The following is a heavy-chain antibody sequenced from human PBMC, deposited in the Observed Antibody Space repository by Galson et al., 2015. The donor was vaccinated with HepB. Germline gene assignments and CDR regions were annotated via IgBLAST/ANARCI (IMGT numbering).Heavy chain of an antibody. V-gene: IGHV1-69*13. CDR1: GGSFSTSA. CDR3: ARGESVPVGYYYYYIDV. J-gene: IGHJ6*03. CDR2: TIPFFGTA. Sequence: SVKVSCKASGGSFSTSAIYWVRQAPGQGLEWMGGTIPFFGTANYAQKFQDRVTINADASTTTVYMELSSLRSEDTAIYYCARGESVPVGYYYYYIDVWGKGTTVTVSS. D-gene: IGHD4-23*01.